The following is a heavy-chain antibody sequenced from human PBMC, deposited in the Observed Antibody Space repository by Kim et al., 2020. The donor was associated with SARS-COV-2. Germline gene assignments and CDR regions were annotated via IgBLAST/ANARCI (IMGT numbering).Heavy chain of an antibody. CDR2: IYYSGST. Sequence: SETLSLTCTVSGGSISSYYWSWIRQPPGKGLEWIGYIYYSGSTNYNPSLKSRVTISVDTSKNQFSLKLSSVTAADTAVYYCARSGYSSRWYYFDYWGQG. CDR3: ARSGYSSRWYYFDY. D-gene: IGHD6-13*01. CDR1: GGSISSYY. V-gene: IGHV4-59*13. J-gene: IGHJ4*02.